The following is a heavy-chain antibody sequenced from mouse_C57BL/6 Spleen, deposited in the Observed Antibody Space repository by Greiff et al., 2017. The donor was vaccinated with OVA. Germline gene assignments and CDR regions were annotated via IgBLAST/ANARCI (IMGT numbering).Heavy chain of an antibody. V-gene: IGHV1-15*01. CDR3: TRGALDYYGSSFDY. D-gene: IGHD1-1*01. CDR1: GYTFTDYE. CDR2: IDPETGGT. J-gene: IGHJ2*01. Sequence: QVQLQQSGAELVRPGASVTLSCKASGYTFTDYEMHWVKQTPVHGLEWIGAIDPETGGTAYNQKFKGKAILTADKSSSTAYMELRSLTSEDSAVYYCTRGALDYYGSSFDYWGQGTTLTVSS.